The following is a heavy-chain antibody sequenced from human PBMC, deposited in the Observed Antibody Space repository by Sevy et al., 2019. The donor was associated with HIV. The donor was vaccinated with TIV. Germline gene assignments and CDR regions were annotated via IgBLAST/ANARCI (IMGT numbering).Heavy chain of an antibody. CDR2: TYYSGST. Sequence: SETLSLTCIVSGGSISNSSFYWGWIRQPPGKGLEWLGSTYYSGSTYYNPSLKSRVTLSVDTSKNQFSLKLSSVTAADTALYYCARITSRGWGVFDVWGQGTMVTVSS. CDR1: GGSISNSSFY. CDR3: ARITSRGWGVFDV. D-gene: IGHD3-10*01. J-gene: IGHJ3*01. V-gene: IGHV4-39*01.